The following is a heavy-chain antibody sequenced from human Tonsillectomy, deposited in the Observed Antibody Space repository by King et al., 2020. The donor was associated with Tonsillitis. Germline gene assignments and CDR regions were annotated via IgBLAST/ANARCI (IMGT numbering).Heavy chain of an antibody. V-gene: IGHV4-30-4*01. CDR3: ARDCFYDSSGYQYPAGAFDI. D-gene: IGHD3-22*01. CDR2: IYYSGST. CDR1: GGSISSGDYY. Sequence: LQLQESGPGLVKPSQTLSLTCTVSGGSISSGDYYWSWIRQPPGKGLEWIGYIYYSGSTYYNPSLKSRVTISVDTSKNQFSLKLSSVTAADTAVYYCARDCFYDSSGYQYPAGAFDIWGQGTMVTVSS. J-gene: IGHJ3*02.